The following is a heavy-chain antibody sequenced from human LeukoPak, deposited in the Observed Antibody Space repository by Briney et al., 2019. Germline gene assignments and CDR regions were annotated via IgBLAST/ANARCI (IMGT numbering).Heavy chain of an antibody. CDR1: GFTFNDYA. J-gene: IGHJ4*02. Sequence: PGRSLRLSCAASGFTFNDYAIHWVRQAPGKGLEWVSGISWNSANIGYADSVKGRFTISRDSAKNSLYLQMNSLRAEDTALYYCALISDHYDSSGYLEGYWGQGTLVTVSS. CDR3: ALISDHYDSSGYLEGY. CDR2: ISWNSANI. V-gene: IGHV3-9*01. D-gene: IGHD3-22*01.